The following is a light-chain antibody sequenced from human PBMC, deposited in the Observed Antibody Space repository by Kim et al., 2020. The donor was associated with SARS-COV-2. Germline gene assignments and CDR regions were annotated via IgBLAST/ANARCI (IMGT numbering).Light chain of an antibody. CDR1: VSDCGGYSH. CDR2: DVT. V-gene: IGLV2-14*04. CDR3: SSYTSTNTLV. Sequence: QSVTLSCTGRVSDCGGYSHVYWHQQYPGKAPKSMIYDVTKRPSGVSNRFSGSKSGNTASLTISGLQAEDEADYYCSSYTSTNTLVFGGGTQLTVL. J-gene: IGLJ2*01.